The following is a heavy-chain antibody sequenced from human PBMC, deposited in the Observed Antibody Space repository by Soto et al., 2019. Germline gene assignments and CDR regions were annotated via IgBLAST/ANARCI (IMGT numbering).Heavy chain of an antibody. D-gene: IGHD6-13*01. CDR2: TYPGDSDT. J-gene: IGHJ5*01. CDR1: GYSFTSYW. Sequence: PGESLKISCKGSGYSFTSYWIGWVRQMPGKGLEWMGITYPGDSDTRYSPSFQGQVTISADKSISTAYLQWSSLTASDTPMYYCPSHVSEWQQLGGRFGHWDQETLVAASS. V-gene: IGHV5-51*01. CDR3: PSHVSEWQQLGGRFGH.